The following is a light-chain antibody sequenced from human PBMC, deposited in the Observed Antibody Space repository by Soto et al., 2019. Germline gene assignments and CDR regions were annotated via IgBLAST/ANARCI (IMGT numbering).Light chain of an antibody. V-gene: IGKV3D-20*02. CDR1: QSVSSDY. CDR2: DVS. CDR3: QQRSNWPPEIT. J-gene: IGKJ5*01. Sequence: EIVLTQSPGTLSLSPGERATLSCRASQSVSSDYLAWYQQKPGQAPRLLIYDVSSRATGIPARFSGSGSGTDFSLTISSLEPEDFAVYYCQQRSNWPPEITFGQGTRLEIK.